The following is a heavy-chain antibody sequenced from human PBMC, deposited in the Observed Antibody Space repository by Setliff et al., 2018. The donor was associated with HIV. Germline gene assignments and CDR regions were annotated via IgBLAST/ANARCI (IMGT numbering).Heavy chain of an antibody. D-gene: IGHD3-22*01. CDR3: TTGYDADYYDSGGHYYIDY. CDR2: IKSKTDGGTI. Sequence: GGSLRLSCAASGFPFSNAWMNWVRQAPGKGLEWVGRIKSKTDGGTIDYAAPVKGRFTISREDSKNTLDLQMNSLQTEDTAVYYCTTGYDADYYDSGGHYYIDYWGQGTLVTVSS. CDR1: GFPFSNAW. J-gene: IGHJ4*02. V-gene: IGHV3-15*07.